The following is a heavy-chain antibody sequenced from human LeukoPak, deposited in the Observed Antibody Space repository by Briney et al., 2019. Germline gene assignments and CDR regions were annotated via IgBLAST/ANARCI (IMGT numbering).Heavy chain of an antibody. Sequence: GGSLRLSCTTSGFTFGDYAMSWVRQAPGKGPEWVGFIRKKDYGGTTEYAASVKGRFSISRDDSKSIAYLQMNSLKTEDTAMYYCSRGFGAYWGQGTLVTVSS. V-gene: IGHV3-49*04. D-gene: IGHD3-10*01. CDR1: GFTFGDYA. CDR2: IRKKDYGGTT. CDR3: SRGFGAY. J-gene: IGHJ4*02.